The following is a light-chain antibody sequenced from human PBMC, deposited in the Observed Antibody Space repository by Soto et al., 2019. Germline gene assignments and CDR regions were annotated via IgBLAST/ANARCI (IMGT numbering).Light chain of an antibody. CDR1: SRDVGAYKF. V-gene: IGLV2-11*01. CDR3: CSYAGNPYV. J-gene: IGLJ1*01. Sequence: QSALTQPRSVSGSPGQSVTISCTGTSRDVGAYKFVSWYQQHPDKAPKLMIYDVSTRPSGVPDRFSGSKSGVTASLTISGLQADDEADYYCCSYAGNPYVFGTGTKVTVL. CDR2: DVS.